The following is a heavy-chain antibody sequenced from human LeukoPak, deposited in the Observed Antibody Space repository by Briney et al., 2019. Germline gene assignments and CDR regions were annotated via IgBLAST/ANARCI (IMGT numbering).Heavy chain of an antibody. Sequence: GGSLRLSCAASGFTFSSYWMSWVRQAPGKGLEGVAIIKQDRREKYYVDSVKGRFTISRDNAKNSLYLQMNSLRAEDTAVYYCARHARMNIGWAYSSGWSRMDVWGKGTTVTISS. CDR2: IKQDRREK. D-gene: IGHD6-19*01. V-gene: IGHV3-7*01. CDR3: ARHARMNIGWAYSSGWSRMDV. J-gene: IGHJ6*03. CDR1: GFTFSSYW.